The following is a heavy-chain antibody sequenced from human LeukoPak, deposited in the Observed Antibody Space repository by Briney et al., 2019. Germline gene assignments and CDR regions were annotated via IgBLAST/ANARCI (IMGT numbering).Heavy chain of an antibody. J-gene: IGHJ5*02. V-gene: IGHV3-21*01. Sequence: GGSLRLSCAASGFTLSDYHMNWVRQAPGKGLEWLSSITTISHYIYYAGAVRGRFTISRDNAKNSLYLQMNSLRGEDTAVYYCARSGGPGTYHQLRYNWFDPWGQGTPVTVSS. CDR1: GFTLSDYH. CDR3: ARSGGPGTYHQLRYNWFDP. D-gene: IGHD3-10*01. CDR2: ITTISHYI.